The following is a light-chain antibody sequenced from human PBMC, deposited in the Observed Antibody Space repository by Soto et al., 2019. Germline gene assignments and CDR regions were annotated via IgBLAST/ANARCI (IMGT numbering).Light chain of an antibody. CDR2: AAS. CDR1: HTITRY. V-gene: IGKV1-39*01. Sequence: DIQMTQSPSSLSASVGDRVTITCRASHTITRYLNWYQQKSGQAPKLLINAASNLRSGVPSRFSGSGSGTDFTLTIDSLQPEDFATYYCQQSYNSPFNFGPGTKVDMK. CDR3: QQSYNSPFN. J-gene: IGKJ3*01.